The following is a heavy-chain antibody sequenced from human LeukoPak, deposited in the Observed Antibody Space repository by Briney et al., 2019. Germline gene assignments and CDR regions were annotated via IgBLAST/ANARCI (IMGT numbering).Heavy chain of an antibody. V-gene: IGHV4-39*07. CDR1: GGSISSSTYY. CDR3: ARVLYYYDSSGYTSNYYYGMDV. Sequence: SETLSLTCTVSGGSISSSTYYWGWIRQPPGKGLEWIGSIYSSGSTYYNPSLKSRVTISVDTSKNQFSLKLSSVTAADTAVYYCARVLYYYDSSGYTSNYYYGMDVWGQGTTVTASS. D-gene: IGHD3-22*01. J-gene: IGHJ6*02. CDR2: IYSSGST.